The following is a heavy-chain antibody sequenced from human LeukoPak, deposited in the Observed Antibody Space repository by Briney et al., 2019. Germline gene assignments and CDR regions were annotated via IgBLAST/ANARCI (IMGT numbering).Heavy chain of an antibody. D-gene: IGHD5-12*01. CDR1: GFTFSTHG. CDR3: ARDSGWLRYHD. Sequence: GGSLRLSCVGPGFTFSTHGMNWARQAPGKGVEWVSGIGGSGIGHNTHYADSVKGRFTISRDNSKNMVYLQMDSLRAEDTALYYCARDSGWLRYHDWGQGALVTVSS. V-gene: IGHV3-23*01. J-gene: IGHJ4*02. CDR2: IGGSGIGHNT.